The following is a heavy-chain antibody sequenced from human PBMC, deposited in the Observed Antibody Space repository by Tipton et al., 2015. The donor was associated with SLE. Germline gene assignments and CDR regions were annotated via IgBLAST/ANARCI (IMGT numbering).Heavy chain of an antibody. D-gene: IGHD5-12*01. CDR2: IYISGST. V-gene: IGHV4-4*07. CDR1: GGSISSYY. J-gene: IGHJ2*01. CDR3: AREDILATYWYFDL. Sequence: LRLSCTVFGGSISSYYWNWIRQPAGKGLEWIGRIYISGSTDYNPSLKSRVTMSVDTSKNLFSLKLSSVTAADTAVYYCAREDILATYWYFDLWGRGTLVTVSS.